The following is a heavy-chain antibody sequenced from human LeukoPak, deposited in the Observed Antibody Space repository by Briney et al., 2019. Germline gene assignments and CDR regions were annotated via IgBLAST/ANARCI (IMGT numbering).Heavy chain of an antibody. CDR2: TYSGGYT. J-gene: IGHJ4*02. CDR1: GFIVSNNY. CDR3: AKVKDGYYYDSSGYRDEYYFDY. D-gene: IGHD3-22*01. V-gene: IGHV3-66*01. Sequence: GGSLRLPCAASGFIVSNNYMSWVRQAPGKGLEWISVTYSGGYTSYSDSVKGRFAIFRDNSKNTLYLQMNSLRAEDTAVYYCAKVKDGYYYDSSGYRDEYYFDYWGQGTLVTVSS.